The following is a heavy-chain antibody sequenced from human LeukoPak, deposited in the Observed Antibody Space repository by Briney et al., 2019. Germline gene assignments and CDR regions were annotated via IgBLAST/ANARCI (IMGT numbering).Heavy chain of an antibody. Sequence: GGSVRLSCAASGFIFSNFDMDWVRLTPGKGLEWISYISSNARTIYYADSVEGRFTISRDNAKSSLFLQMNSLRAEDTAFYYCARRPRGLHIVYWVQGSLVTVSS. CDR2: ISSNARTI. J-gene: IGHJ4*02. CDR3: ARRPRGLHIVY. V-gene: IGHV3-48*03. CDR1: GFIFSNFD.